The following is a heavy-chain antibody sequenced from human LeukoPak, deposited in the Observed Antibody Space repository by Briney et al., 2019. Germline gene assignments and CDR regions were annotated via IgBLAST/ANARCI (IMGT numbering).Heavy chain of an antibody. CDR2: MNPNSGNT. D-gene: IGHD6-6*01. V-gene: IGHV1-8*01. CDR3: ALLIAARGGSDY. CDR1: GYTFTSYD. J-gene: IGHJ4*02. Sequence: ASVKVSCKASGYTFTSYDINRVRQATGQGLEWMGWMNPNSGNTGYAQKFQGRVTMTRNTSISTAYMELSSLRSEDTAVYYCALLIAARGGSDYWGQGTLVTVSS.